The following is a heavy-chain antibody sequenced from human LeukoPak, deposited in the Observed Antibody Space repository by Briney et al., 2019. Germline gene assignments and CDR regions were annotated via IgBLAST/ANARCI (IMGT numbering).Heavy chain of an antibody. CDR1: GRTFTGYY. D-gene: IGHD6-19*01. CDR2: IKFNSGGT. V-gene: IGHV1-2*02. J-gene: IGHJ4*02. CDR3: ARGLSSGGD. Sequence: GWVKGSSKASGRTFTGYYMHRGRRAAGQGGEWMGWIKFNSGGTKYAQKFQGRVTLTRDTSISTAYMALSRLRSDDTAVYYCARGLSSGGDWGQGTLVTVSS.